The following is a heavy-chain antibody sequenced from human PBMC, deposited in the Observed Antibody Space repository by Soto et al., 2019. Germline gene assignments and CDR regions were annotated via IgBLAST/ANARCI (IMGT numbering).Heavy chain of an antibody. CDR2: ISHTGST. CDR1: GGSISSGNSYS. D-gene: IGHD3-16*01. CDR3: ARAVAPYLGTWFDP. Sequence: PSETLSLTCAVSGGSISSGNSYSWSWIRQPPGKGLEWIGSISHTGSTSYNPPLKGRVTMSVDKSKNQFSLKLSSVTAADMAVYYCARAVAPYLGTWFDPWGQGTLVTVSS. V-gene: IGHV4-30-2*01. J-gene: IGHJ5*02.